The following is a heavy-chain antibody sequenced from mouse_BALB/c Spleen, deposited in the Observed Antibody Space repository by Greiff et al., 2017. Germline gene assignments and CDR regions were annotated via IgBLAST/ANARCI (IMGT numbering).Heavy chain of an antibody. CDR3: ARGDYDGYPFSYYFDY. CDR1: GYTFTDYA. Sequence: QVQLKESGAELVRPGVSVKISCKGSGYTFTDYAMHWVKQSHAKSLEWIGVISTYYGDASYNQKFKGKATMTVDKSSSTAYMELARLTSEDSAIYYCARGDYDGYPFSYYFDYWGQGTTLTVSS. CDR2: ISTYYGDA. D-gene: IGHD2-3*01. V-gene: IGHV1S137*01. J-gene: IGHJ2*01.